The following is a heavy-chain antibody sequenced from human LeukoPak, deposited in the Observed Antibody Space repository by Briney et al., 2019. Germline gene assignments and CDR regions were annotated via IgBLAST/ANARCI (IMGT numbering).Heavy chain of an antibody. D-gene: IGHD2-21*02. Sequence: GGSLRLSCAASGFNFANHAMSWVRQTPGKGLEWVSAISGGGDITYYADSVTGRFTISRDNPKDTLFLQMHSLRPGDTAVYYCVREDTPATANYWGQGTLVTISS. J-gene: IGHJ4*02. V-gene: IGHV3-23*01. CDR3: VREDTPATANY. CDR2: ISGGGDIT. CDR1: GFNFANHA.